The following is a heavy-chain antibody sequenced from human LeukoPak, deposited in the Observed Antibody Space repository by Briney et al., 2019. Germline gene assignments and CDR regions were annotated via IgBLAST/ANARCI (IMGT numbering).Heavy chain of an antibody. CDR3: ARGRIRGNWFDP. CDR2: MNPNSGNT. Sequence: ASVKVSCKPSGYTFTSYAINWVRQATGQGLEWMGWMNPNSGNTGYAQKFQGRVTMTRNTSISTAYMELSSLRSEDTAVYYCARGRIRGNWFDPWGQGTLVTVSS. J-gene: IGHJ5*02. D-gene: IGHD3-10*01. CDR1: GYTFTSYA. V-gene: IGHV1-8*01.